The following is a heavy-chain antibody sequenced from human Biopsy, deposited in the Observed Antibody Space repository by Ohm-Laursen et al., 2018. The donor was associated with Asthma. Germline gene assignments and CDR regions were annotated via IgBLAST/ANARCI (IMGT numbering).Heavy chain of an antibody. CDR3: AREGVAGTHIED. D-gene: IGHD6-19*01. Sequence: SLRLSCTDSGFTFSDYSMTWIRQAPGKGLEWISYISSSGSSILHADSVKGRFTISRDNSKNTLSLQMNSLTAEDTAVYYCAREGVAGTHIEDWGQGTLVTVSS. CDR1: GFTFSDYS. CDR2: ISSSGSSI. J-gene: IGHJ4*02. V-gene: IGHV3-11*04.